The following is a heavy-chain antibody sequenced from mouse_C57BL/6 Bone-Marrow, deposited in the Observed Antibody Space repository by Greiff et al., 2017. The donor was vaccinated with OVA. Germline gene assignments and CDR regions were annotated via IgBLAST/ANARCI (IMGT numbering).Heavy chain of an antibody. CDR2: INYDGSST. CDR1: GFTFSDYY. J-gene: IGHJ2*01. CDR3: ARVGVVAGDY. D-gene: IGHD1-1*01. V-gene: IGHV5-16*01. Sequence: EVKLVESEGGLVQPGSSMKLSCTASGFTFSDYYMAWVRQVPEKGLEWVANINYDGSSTYYLDSLKSRFIISRDNAKNILYLQMSSLNSEDTATYYCARVGVVAGDYWGQGTTLTVSS.